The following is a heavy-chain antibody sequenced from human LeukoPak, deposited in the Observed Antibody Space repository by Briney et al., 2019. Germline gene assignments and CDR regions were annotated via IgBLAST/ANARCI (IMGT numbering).Heavy chain of an antibody. CDR2: IKSKTDGGTT. CDR1: GFTFSNAW. Sequence: PGGSLRLSCAASGFTFSNAWMSWVRQAPGKGLEWVGRIKSKTDGGTTDYAAPVKGRFTISRDDSKNTLYLQMNSLKTEDTAVYYCTTDPRYGGDAFDIWGQGTMVTVSS. J-gene: IGHJ3*02. D-gene: IGHD4-23*01. CDR3: TTDPRYGGDAFDI. V-gene: IGHV3-15*01.